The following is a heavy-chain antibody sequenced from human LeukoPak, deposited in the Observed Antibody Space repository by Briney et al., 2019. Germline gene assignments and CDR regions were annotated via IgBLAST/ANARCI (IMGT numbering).Heavy chain of an antibody. J-gene: IGHJ3*02. CDR1: GFTFRRYA. V-gene: IGHV3-64*02. D-gene: IGHD2-2*01. CDR2: VSSDGDST. Sequence: PGGSLRLSCAISGFTFRRYAMYWVRQAPGKGLEFVSAVSSDGDSTYYADSVKGRFTISRDNSKNTLFLQMGSLRPEDMAVYFCTRNCYDNMGPFAAFDIWGQGTMVTAAS. CDR3: TRNCYDNMGPFAAFDI.